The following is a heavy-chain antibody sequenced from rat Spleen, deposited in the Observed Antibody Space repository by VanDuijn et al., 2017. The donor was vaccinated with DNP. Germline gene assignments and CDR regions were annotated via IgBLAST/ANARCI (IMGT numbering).Heavy chain of an antibody. D-gene: IGHD1-2*01. Sequence: EVQLQESGPGLVKPSQSLSLTCSVTGYSITSNYWGWIRKFPGDKMEWIGHISYSGSTGYNPSLKSRISISRDTSKNQFFLHLNSVTTEDTATYYCATSAMSTYWHFDFWGPGILVTVSS. CDR1: GYSITSNY. J-gene: IGHJ1*01. CDR3: ATSAMSTYWHFDF. V-gene: IGHV3-1*01. CDR2: ISYSGST.